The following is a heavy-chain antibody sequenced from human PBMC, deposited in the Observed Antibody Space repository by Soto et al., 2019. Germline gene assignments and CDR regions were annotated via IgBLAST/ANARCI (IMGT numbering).Heavy chain of an antibody. V-gene: IGHV1-58*01. Sequence: SVKVSWNAAGFSFTSSAVQWVRKARRQRLEWIGWIVVGSGNTNYAQKFQERVTITRDMSTSTAYMELSSLRSEDTAVYYCAAEYYDSSGYVSYYGMEGWGKGTTVTVS. CDR2: IVVGSGNT. D-gene: IGHD3-22*01. CDR3: AAEYYDSSGYVSYYGMEG. J-gene: IGHJ6*04. CDR1: GFSFTSSA.